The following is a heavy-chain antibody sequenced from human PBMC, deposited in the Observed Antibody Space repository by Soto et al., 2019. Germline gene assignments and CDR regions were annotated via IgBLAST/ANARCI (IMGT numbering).Heavy chain of an antibody. V-gene: IGHV3-66*01. CDR2: TYSGGDT. J-gene: IGHJ4*02. Sequence: EVRLVASGGGLFQPGESLSLSCAASGVTVGNNYMSWVRQPPGKGLEWVSVTYSGGDTRYADSVKGRFTMSRDSTKNTVYLQMDSLRAEDTAVYFCARNVPVTALGYWGQGSLVTVSS. D-gene: IGHD4-17*01. CDR3: ARNVPVTALGY. CDR1: GVTVGNNY.